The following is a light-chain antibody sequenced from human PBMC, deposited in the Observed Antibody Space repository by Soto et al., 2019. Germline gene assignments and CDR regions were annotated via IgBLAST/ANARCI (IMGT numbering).Light chain of an antibody. V-gene: IGLV1-40*01. CDR2: GGN. CDR3: KSYDMSLNNYV. J-gene: IGLJ1*01. CDR1: ISNIGAPYD. Sequence: QGVPTQPPSVSGAPGQTFNISCTGSISNIGAPYDVHWYQHLPGTAPKLLIYGGNNRPSGVPDRFSGSRYGTSASLDITGLQAEDEAAYFCKSYDMSLNNYVFGTGTKVTVL.